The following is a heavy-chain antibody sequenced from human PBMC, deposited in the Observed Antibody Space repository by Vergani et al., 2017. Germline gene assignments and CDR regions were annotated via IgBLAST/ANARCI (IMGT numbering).Heavy chain of an antibody. D-gene: IGHD3-10*01. CDR1: GFTFGDYA. V-gene: IGHV3-49*03. CDR3: TRIISDHYYYYYYMDV. J-gene: IGHJ6*03. Sequence: EVQLVESGGGLVQPGRSLRLSCTASGFTFGDYAMSWFRQAPGKGLEWVGFIRSKAYGGTTEYAASVKGRFTISRDDSKSIAYLQMNSLKTEDTAVYYCTRIISDHYYYYYYMDVWGKGTTVTVSS. CDR2: IRSKAYGGTT.